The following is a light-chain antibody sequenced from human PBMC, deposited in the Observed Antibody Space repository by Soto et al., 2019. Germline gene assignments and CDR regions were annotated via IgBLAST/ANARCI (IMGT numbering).Light chain of an antibody. Sequence: EIVLTQSPGTLSLSPGERATLSCRASQSVSSSHLAWYQQKPGQAPRLLIYGASRRATGIPDRFSGSGSGTDFPLTISRLEPEDFAVYYCQQYGSSPPYTFGQGTKLDIK. V-gene: IGKV3-20*01. CDR1: QSVSSSH. CDR2: GAS. J-gene: IGKJ2*01. CDR3: QQYGSSPPYT.